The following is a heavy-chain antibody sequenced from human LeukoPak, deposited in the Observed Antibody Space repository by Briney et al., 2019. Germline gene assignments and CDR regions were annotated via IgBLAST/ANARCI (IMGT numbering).Heavy chain of an antibody. D-gene: IGHD1-1*01. CDR2: VSHSGRLV. Sequence: AGSRRLSCVASGFSVSDYDMSWVRQAPGRGLEWVAYVSHSGRLVKYKGSVKARFSMSRDLAKNSLFLQINSLRDEDTAVYYCVRDPGTTSDIWGQGTLVTVSS. CDR3: VRDPGTTSDI. J-gene: IGHJ4*02. V-gene: IGHV3-11*04. CDR1: GFSVSDYD.